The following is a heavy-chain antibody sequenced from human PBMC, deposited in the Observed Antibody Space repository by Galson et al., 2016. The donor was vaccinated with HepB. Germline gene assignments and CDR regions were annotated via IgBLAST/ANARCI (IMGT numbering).Heavy chain of an antibody. V-gene: IGHV3-30*18. CDR1: GFNFGGHG. J-gene: IGHJ3*02. Sequence: SLRLSCAASGFNFGGHGMHWVRQAPGRGLEWVAVISSDARDKQYGDSVKGRFTVSRDNSKNTLYLQMHSLRAEDTAVYSCAKVGDGWELGDVFDIWGQGTMVTVSS. D-gene: IGHD3-10*01. CDR2: ISSDARDK. CDR3: AKVGDGWELGDVFDI.